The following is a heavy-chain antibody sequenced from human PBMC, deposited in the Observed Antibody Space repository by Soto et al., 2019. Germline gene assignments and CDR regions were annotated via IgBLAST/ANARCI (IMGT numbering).Heavy chain of an antibody. CDR1: GDSISSSNSH. D-gene: IGHD3-3*02. V-gene: IGHV4-39*01. Sequence: SETLSLTCTVSGDSISSSNSHWGWTRQPPGKGLEYIGSVYYGGAIFYSGNIYYNPSLKSRVTISVDTSKNQFSLRLSSVTAADTGVYYCVRYDRINMKPYSPEGFHIWGQGTMVT. J-gene: IGHJ3*02. CDR2: VYYGGAIFYSGNI. CDR3: VRYDRINMKPYSPEGFHI.